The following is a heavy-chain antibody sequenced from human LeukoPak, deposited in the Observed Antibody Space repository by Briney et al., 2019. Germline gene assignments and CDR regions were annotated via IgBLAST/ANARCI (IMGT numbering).Heavy chain of an antibody. CDR1: GCSINSYY. J-gene: IGHJ6*03. Sequence: SETLSLTCAVSGCSINSYYWRWIRQPAGKGLEWIGRIYTSGSSNYKPTLKSLVTMPVDTSKNQFSLRLTSVTAADTAVYYCARAAYGDYRYYYFYLDVWGKGTTVTVSS. V-gene: IGHV4-4*07. CDR2: IYTSGSS. D-gene: IGHD4-17*01. CDR3: ARAAYGDYRYYYFYLDV.